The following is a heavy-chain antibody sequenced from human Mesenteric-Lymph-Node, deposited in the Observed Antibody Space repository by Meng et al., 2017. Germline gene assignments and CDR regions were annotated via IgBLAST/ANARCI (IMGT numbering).Heavy chain of an antibody. CDR2: IYWDNDK. J-gene: IGHJ5*02. Sequence: QHPLTESVPSLVKPPQTLTLTCTVSGFSLSTNGVGVGWFRQPPGKALECLGIIYWDNDKRYNPSLQNRLTLTKDTSKNQVVLTMTNMDPVDTATYYCAHRLAYRSNWNVGWFDPWGQGTLVTVSS. CDR1: GFSLSTNGVG. D-gene: IGHD1-1*01. CDR3: AHRLAYRSNWNVGWFDP. V-gene: IGHV2-5*02.